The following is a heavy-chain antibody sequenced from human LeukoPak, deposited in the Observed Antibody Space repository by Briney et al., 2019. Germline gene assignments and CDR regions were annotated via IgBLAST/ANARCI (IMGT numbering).Heavy chain of an antibody. J-gene: IGHJ3*02. Sequence: QPGGSLRLPCAASGFTFSRYWMSWVRQAPGKGLEWVANIKQDGSDKDYVDSVKGRFTISRDNAMNSLYLQMNSLRVEDTAVYYCTREGVGGFDTWGQGAMVTVSS. CDR1: GFTFSRYW. CDR2: IKQDGSDK. V-gene: IGHV3-7*01. CDR3: TREGVGGFDT. D-gene: IGHD3-16*01.